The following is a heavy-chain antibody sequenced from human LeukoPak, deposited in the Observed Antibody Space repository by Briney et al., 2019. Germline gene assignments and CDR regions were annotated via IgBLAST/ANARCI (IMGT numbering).Heavy chain of an antibody. Sequence: GGSLRLSCAASGFTFSNYEMNWVRQAPGKGLEWVSYISSRGSIIYFADSVKGRFTASRDNAKNSLYLQMNSLRAEDTAVYYCARGRSSGFLFDYWGQGTLVTVSS. D-gene: IGHD3-22*01. CDR3: ARGRSSGFLFDY. J-gene: IGHJ4*02. CDR1: GFTFSNYE. CDR2: ISSRGSII. V-gene: IGHV3-48*03.